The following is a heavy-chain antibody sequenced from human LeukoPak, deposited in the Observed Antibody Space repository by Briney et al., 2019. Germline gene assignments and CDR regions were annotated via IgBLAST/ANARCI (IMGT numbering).Heavy chain of an antibody. V-gene: IGHV4-4*07. CDR1: GVSIRSYY. Sequence: PSETLSLTCTVSGVSIRSYYWSWVRQRAGKGVEWVGSIYHSGSTYYNPSLKSRVTISEETRKKQFSLKLTSVTAADTAVYYCARGSNNPYYYYYMDVWGKGTTVTVSS. J-gene: IGHJ6*03. CDR3: ARGSNNPYYYYYMDV. D-gene: IGHD1-14*01. CDR2: IYHSGST.